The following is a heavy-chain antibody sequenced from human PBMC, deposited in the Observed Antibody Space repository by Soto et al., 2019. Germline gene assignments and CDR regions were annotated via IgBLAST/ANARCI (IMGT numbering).Heavy chain of an antibody. J-gene: IGHJ6*03. D-gene: IGHD2-8*01. CDR2: IYYSGST. CDR3: ARGPVHYYYMDV. V-gene: IGHV4-59*01. Sequence: PSETLSLTCTVSGGSISSYYWSWIRQPPGKGLEWIGYIYYSGSTNYNPSLKSRVTISVDTSKNQFSLKLSSVTAADTAVYYCARGPVHYYYMDVWGKGTTVTVSS. CDR1: GGSISSYY.